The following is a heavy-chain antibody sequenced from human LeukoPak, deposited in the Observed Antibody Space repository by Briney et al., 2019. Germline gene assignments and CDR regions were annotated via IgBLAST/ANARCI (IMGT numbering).Heavy chain of an antibody. CDR3: ARAHGITMIVNRDMDV. CDR2: INHSGST. V-gene: IGHV4-34*01. Sequence: SETLSLTCAVYGGSFSGYYWSWIRQPPGKGLEWIGEINHSGSTNYNPSLKSRVTISVDTSKNQFSLKLSSVTAADTAVYYCARAHGITMIVNRDMDVWGKGTTVTVSS. J-gene: IGHJ6*03. D-gene: IGHD3-22*01. CDR1: GGSFSGYY.